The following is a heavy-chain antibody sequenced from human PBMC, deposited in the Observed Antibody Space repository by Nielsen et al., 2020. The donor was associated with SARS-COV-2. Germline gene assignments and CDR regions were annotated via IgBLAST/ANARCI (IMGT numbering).Heavy chain of an antibody. V-gene: IGHV7-4-1*02. J-gene: IGHJ4*02. Sequence: ASVKVSCKASGYTFTSYGISWVRQAPGQGLEWMGWINTNTGNPTYAQGFTGRFVFSLDTSVSTAYLQISSLKAEDTAVYYCARASSGWYWDRSFDYWGQGTLVTVSS. CDR1: GYTFTSYG. CDR3: ARASSGWYWDRSFDY. CDR2: INTNTGNP. D-gene: IGHD6-19*01.